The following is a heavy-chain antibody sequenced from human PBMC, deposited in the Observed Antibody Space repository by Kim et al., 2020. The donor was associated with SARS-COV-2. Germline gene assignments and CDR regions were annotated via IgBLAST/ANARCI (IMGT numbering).Heavy chain of an antibody. CDR3: ARDDSSGYYPYYFDY. Sequence: ESVRGRFTSSRDNAKNRLYLQMNSLRAEDTAVYYCARDDSSGYYPYYFDYWGQGTLVTVSS. V-gene: IGHV3-74*01. D-gene: IGHD3-22*01. J-gene: IGHJ4*02.